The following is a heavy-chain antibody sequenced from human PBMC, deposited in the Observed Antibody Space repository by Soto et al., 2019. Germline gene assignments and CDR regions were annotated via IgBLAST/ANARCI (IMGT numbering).Heavy chain of an antibody. V-gene: IGHV1-69*02. CDR2: IIPILAIA. J-gene: IGHJ4*02. Sequence: QVQLVQSGAEVKKPGSSVKVSCKASGGTFSSYTISWVRQAPGQGLEWMGRIIPILAIANYAQKFQGRVTMTADKATSTADMELSSRRSEATAVYYCASWSLRYDYGGQGTLVAVSS. CDR1: GGTFSSYT. CDR3: ASWSLRYDY. D-gene: IGHD4-17*01.